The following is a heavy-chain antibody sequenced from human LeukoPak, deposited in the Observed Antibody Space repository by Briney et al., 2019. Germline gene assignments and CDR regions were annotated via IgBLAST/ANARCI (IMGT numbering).Heavy chain of an antibody. D-gene: IGHD3-9*01. CDR3: ARDRDYDILTAYGSDAFDI. V-gene: IGHV3-21*01. J-gene: IGHJ3*02. Sequence: PGGSLRLSSAASGFTFSSYSMNWVRQAPGKGLEWVSSISSSSSYIYYADSVKGRFTISRDNAKNSLYLQMNSLRAEDTAVYYCARDRDYDILTAYGSDAFDIWGQGTMVTVSS. CDR2: ISSSSSYI. CDR1: GFTFSSYS.